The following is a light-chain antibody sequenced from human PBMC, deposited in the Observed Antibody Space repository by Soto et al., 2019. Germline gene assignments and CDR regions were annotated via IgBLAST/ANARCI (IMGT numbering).Light chain of an antibody. CDR3: SSYTSTSTVK. J-gene: IGLJ2*01. CDR2: DVS. Sequence: QSALTQPASVSVSPGQSITISFTGTSSDVGLYNYVSWYQQHPGKAPKLLIYDVSDRSSGVSNRFSGSKSGSTGSLSISGLQAEDEGDYYCSSYTSTSTVKFGGGTKVTVL. V-gene: IGLV2-14*03. CDR1: SSDVGLYNY.